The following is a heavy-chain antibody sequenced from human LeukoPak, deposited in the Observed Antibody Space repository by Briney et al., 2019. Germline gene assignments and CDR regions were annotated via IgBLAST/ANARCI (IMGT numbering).Heavy chain of an antibody. CDR3: ARGPNYPSPSPFDY. V-gene: IGHV4-59*08. D-gene: IGHD5-24*01. J-gene: IGHJ4*02. Sequence: SETLSLTCTVSGGSISSYYWSWIRQPPGKGLEWIGCIYFSGSTDYNPSLKSRVTISVDTSKNQFSLKLSSVTAADTAVYYCARGPNYPSPSPFDYWGQGTLVTVSS. CDR1: GGSISSYY. CDR2: IYFSGST.